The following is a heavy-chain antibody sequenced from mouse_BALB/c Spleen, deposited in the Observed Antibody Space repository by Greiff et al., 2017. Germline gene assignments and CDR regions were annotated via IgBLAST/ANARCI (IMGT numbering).Heavy chain of an antibody. CDR1: GYTFTSYY. Sequence: QVQLKESGAELVKPGASVKLSCKASGYTFTSYYMYWVKQRPGQGLEWIGEINPSNGGTNFNEKFKSKATLTVDKSSSTAYMQLSSLTSEDSAVYYCTRGNYVGFAMDYWGQGTSVTVSS. D-gene: IGHD1-1*01. J-gene: IGHJ4*01. V-gene: IGHV1S81*02. CDR2: INPSNGGT. CDR3: TRGNYVGFAMDY.